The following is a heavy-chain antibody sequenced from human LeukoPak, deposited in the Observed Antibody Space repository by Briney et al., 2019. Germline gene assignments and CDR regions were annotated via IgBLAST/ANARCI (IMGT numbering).Heavy chain of an antibody. CDR3: VKGQRYGDYSDDAFDI. V-gene: IGHV3-64D*09. J-gene: IGHJ3*02. Sequence: PGGSLRLSCSASGFTFSRYAMQWVRQAPGRGLEYVSAISSTGGRTYYADYADSVKGRFTISRDNSKNTLYPQMSSLRTEDTAVYYCVKGQRYGDYSDDAFDIWGQGTMVTVSS. D-gene: IGHD4-17*01. CDR2: ISSTGGRT. CDR1: GFTFSRYA.